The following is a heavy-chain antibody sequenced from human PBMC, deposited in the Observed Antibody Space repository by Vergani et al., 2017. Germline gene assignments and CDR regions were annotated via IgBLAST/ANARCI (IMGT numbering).Heavy chain of an antibody. CDR3: ASGAYSGSYFGY. V-gene: IGHV3-30-3*01. J-gene: IGHJ4*02. D-gene: IGHD1-26*01. CDR2: ISYDGSNK. Sequence: QVQLVESGGGVVQPGRSLRLSCAASGFTFSSYAMHWVRQAPGKGLEWVAVISYDGSNKYYADSVKGRFTISRDKSKNTLYLQMNSLRAEDTAVYYCASGAYSGSYFGYWGQGTLVTVSS. CDR1: GFTFSSYA.